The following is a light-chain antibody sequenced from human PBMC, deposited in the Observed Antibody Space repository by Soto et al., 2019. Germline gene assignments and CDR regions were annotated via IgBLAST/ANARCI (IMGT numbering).Light chain of an antibody. J-gene: IGKJ4*01. CDR2: GAS. V-gene: IGKV3-20*01. CDR3: QQDSSWPLT. CDR1: QFISRSF. Sequence: EVVLAQSPGTLSLSPGERATLSCRASQFISRSFLAWYQQKPGQAPRLLIYGASSRATGIPATFSGSGSGTEFTLSISSLQSEHLGVYYCQQDSSWPLTFGGGTKVDIK.